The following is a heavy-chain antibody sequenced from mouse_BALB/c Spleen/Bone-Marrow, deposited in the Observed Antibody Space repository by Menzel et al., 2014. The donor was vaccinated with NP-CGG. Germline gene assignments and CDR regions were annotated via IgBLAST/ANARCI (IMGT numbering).Heavy chain of an antibody. CDR3: SKHYYSSPYYGMDY. CDR1: GYTFTNYY. CDR2: INPSNGGT. V-gene: IGHV1S81*02. D-gene: IGHD1-2*01. Sequence: QVQLQQSGAELVKPGASVKLSCKASGYTFTNYYIYWVKQRPGQGLEWIGGINPSNGGTKFNEKFKNKATLTIDKSSSTAYIQLSSLTSEDSAVYYCSKHYYSSPYYGMDYWGQGTSVTVSS. J-gene: IGHJ4*01.